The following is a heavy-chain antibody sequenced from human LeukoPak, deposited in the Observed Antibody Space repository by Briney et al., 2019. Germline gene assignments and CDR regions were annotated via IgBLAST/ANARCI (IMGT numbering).Heavy chain of an antibody. D-gene: IGHD1-1*01. J-gene: IGHJ4*01. CDR2: IWYDGSNK. CDR3: VRDYNWYFDY. Sequence: GGSLRLSCAASGFTFSGYGIHWVRQAPGKGLEWVAVIWYDGSNKYYADSVQGRFSISRDNSRNMVYLQMNSLRVEDPAVYYCVRDYNWYFDYWGHGTLVTVSS. CDR1: GFTFSGYG. V-gene: IGHV3-33*01.